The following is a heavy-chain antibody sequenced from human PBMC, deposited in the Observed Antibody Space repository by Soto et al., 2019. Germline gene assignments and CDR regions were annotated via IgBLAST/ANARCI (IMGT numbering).Heavy chain of an antibody. J-gene: IGHJ4*02. CDR2: IYWDDDK. CDR1: GFSLTTTGVG. CDR3: AHRAVLCSGGTCYSHPFDF. D-gene: IGHD2-15*01. V-gene: IGHV2-5*02. Sequence: QITLKESGPTLVKPTQTLTLTCTFSGFSLTTTGVGVGWIRQPPGKALEWLAIIYWDDDKRYSPSLKSRLTIIKDTSKTQVVLTMTNMDPVDTATYFCAHRAVLCSGGTCYSHPFDFWGQGTLVTVSS.